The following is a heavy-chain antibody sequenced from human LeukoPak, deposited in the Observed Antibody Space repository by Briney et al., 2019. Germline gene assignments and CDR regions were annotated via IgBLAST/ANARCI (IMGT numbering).Heavy chain of an antibody. CDR1: GGSFSGYY. Sequence: PSETLSLTCAVYGGSFSGYYWSWIRRPPGKGLEWVGSIYYSGNTYYNPSLKSRVTISVDTSKNQFSLKLTSVTAADTAVYYCARQTGVGLFILPGGRGTLVTVSS. J-gene: IGHJ4*02. CDR2: IYYSGNT. V-gene: IGHV4-34*01. CDR3: ARQTGVGLFILP. D-gene: IGHD3-3*01.